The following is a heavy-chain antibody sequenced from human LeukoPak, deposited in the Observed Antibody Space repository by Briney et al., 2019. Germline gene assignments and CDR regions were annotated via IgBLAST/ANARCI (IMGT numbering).Heavy chain of an antibody. CDR2: INPNTGGI. CDR3: AREVRTGYIAGGD. J-gene: IGHJ1*01. Sequence: ASVKVSCKASGYTFTGYYVHWVRQAPGQGLEWVGLINPNTGGIYYAQKFQGRVTMTTITSINTAYMDLTRLRSDDTAIYYCAREVRTGYIAGGDWSQGALVTVSS. CDR1: GYTFTGYY. V-gene: IGHV1-2*02. D-gene: IGHD3-10*01.